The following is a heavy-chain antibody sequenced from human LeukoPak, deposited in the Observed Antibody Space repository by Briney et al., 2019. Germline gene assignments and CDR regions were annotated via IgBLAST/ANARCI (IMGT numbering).Heavy chain of an antibody. D-gene: IGHD5-18*01. Sequence: SQTLSLTCAISGDSVSSNSAAWNWIRQSPSRGLGWLGRSYYRSKRSSNYAGSVKSRITSHPDTSKTQFSLQLNSVTPEDSAVYYCAGGVDTDLHYWGQGTLVTVSS. CDR3: AGGVDTDLHY. V-gene: IGHV6-1*01. CDR2: SYYRSKRSS. J-gene: IGHJ4*02. CDR1: GDSVSSNSAA.